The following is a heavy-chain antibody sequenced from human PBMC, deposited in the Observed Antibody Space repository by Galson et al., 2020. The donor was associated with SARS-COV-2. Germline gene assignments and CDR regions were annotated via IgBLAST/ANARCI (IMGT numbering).Heavy chain of an antibody. CDR2: IIPIFGTA. D-gene: IGHD2-21*02. J-gene: IGHJ4*02. Sequence: SVKVSCKASGGTFSSYAISWVRQAPGQGLEWMGGIIPIFGTANYAQKFQGRVTITADKSTSTAYMELSSLRSEDTAVYYCARDGDGYCGGDCYSAFDYWGQGALVTVSS. CDR3: ARDGDGYCGGDCYSAFDY. V-gene: IGHV1-69*06. CDR1: GGTFSSYA.